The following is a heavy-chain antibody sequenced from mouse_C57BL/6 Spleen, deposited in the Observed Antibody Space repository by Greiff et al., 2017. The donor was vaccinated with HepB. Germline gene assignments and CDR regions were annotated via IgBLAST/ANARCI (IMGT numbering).Heavy chain of an antibody. V-gene: IGHV5-4*01. CDR3: ARDLLSTVVAPFAY. Sequence: EVMLVESGGGLVKPGGSLKLSCAASGFTFSSYAMSWVRQTPEKRLEWVATISDGGSYTYYPDNVKGRFTNSRDNAKNNLYLQMSHLKSEDTAMYYCARDLLSTVVAPFAYWGQGTLVTVSA. CDR1: GFTFSSYA. J-gene: IGHJ3*01. D-gene: IGHD1-1*01. CDR2: ISDGGSYT.